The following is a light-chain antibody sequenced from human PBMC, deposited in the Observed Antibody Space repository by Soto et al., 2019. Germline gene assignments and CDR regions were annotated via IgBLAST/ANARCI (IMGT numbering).Light chain of an antibody. Sequence: EVVLTQSPATLSLSPGDRATLSCRASQSVSSYLAWYQQRPGQAPRLLVYDSSNRAPGIPARFSGSGSGSDFTLTISSLEPEDFAVYYCQQRYSWLPLFIFGPGTKVDIK. CDR2: DSS. CDR3: QQRYSWLPLFI. J-gene: IGKJ3*01. CDR1: QSVSSY. V-gene: IGKV3-11*01.